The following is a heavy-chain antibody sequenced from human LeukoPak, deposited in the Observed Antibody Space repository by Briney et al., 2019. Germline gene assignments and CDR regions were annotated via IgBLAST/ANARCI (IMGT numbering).Heavy chain of an antibody. CDR2: IIPIFGTA. V-gene: IGHV1-69*13. Sequence: GASVKVSCKASGGTFSSYAISWVRQAPGQGLEWMGGIIPIFGTANYAQKFQGRVTITADESTSTAYMELSRLRSDDTAVYYCASGGDITMVRGATDYWGQGTLVTVSS. CDR3: ASGGDITMVRGATDY. J-gene: IGHJ4*02. CDR1: GGTFSSYA. D-gene: IGHD3-10*01.